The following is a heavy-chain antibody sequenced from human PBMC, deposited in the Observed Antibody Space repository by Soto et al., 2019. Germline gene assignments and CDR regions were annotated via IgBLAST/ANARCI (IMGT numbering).Heavy chain of an antibody. D-gene: IGHD2-15*01. CDR2: IYWDDDK. J-gene: IGHJ4*02. CDR1: GFSLSTSGVG. Sequence: QITLKESGPTLVKPTQTLTLTCTFSGFSLSTSGVGVGWIRQPPGKALEWLALIYWDDDKRYSPSLKSRLTMTKETSKNLVVLTITNMDPVDTATYYCAHRPSYCSGGSCYSGFDYWGQGTLVTVSS. V-gene: IGHV2-5*02. CDR3: AHRPSYCSGGSCYSGFDY.